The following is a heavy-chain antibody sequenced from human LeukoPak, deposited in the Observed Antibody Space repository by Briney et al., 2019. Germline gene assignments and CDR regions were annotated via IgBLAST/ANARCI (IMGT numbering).Heavy chain of an antibody. Sequence: SETLSLTCAVYGGSFNVYYWTWIRQPPGKGLEWIGEINHSGSTNYNPSLKSRVSISVDTSKTQFSLNLSSVTAANTAVYYCAREGGGLDYWGQGTLVTVSS. CDR2: INHSGST. CDR1: GGSFNVYY. D-gene: IGHD3-16*01. CDR3: AREGGGLDY. J-gene: IGHJ4*02. V-gene: IGHV4-34*01.